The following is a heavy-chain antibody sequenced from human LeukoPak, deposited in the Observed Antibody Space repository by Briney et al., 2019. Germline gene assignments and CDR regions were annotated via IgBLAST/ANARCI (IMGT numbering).Heavy chain of an antibody. CDR1: GFTVSSNY. J-gene: IGHJ3*02. CDR3: ASPYDFWSGYYRIGAFDI. Sequence: PGGSLRLSCAASGFTVSSNYMSWVRQAPGKGLEWVSVIYSGGSTYYADSVKGRFTISRDSSKNTLYLQMNSLRAEDTAVYYCASPYDFWSGYYRIGAFDIWGQGTMVTVSS. V-gene: IGHV3-53*01. CDR2: IYSGGST. D-gene: IGHD3-3*01.